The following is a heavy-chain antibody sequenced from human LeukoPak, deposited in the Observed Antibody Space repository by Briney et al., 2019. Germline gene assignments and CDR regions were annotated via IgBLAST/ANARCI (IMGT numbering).Heavy chain of an antibody. CDR3: AKMRSGSYLDY. CDR2: ISWNSGSI. Sequence: PGGSLRLSCAASGFTFDDYAMHWVRHAPGKGLEWVSGISWNSGSIGYADSVKGRFTISRDNAKNSLYLQMNSLRAEDTALYYCAKMRSGSYLDYWGQGTLVTVSS. D-gene: IGHD1-26*01. CDR1: GFTFDDYA. J-gene: IGHJ4*02. V-gene: IGHV3-9*01.